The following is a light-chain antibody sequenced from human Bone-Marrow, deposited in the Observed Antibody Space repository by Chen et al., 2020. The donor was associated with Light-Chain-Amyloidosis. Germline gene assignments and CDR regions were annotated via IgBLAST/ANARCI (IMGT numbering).Light chain of an antibody. Sequence: QPALTQPASVSGSPGQSIPISCSGRSSDIGSYNYISWYQKHPGKVPKLFIFDLRSRPSGVSNRFSGSKSGTTASLTISGLQTDDEAVYYCSSFTRTSTHVIFGGGTKLTVL. CDR3: SSFTRTSTHVI. V-gene: IGLV2-14*03. CDR1: SSDIGSYNY. J-gene: IGLJ2*01. CDR2: DLR.